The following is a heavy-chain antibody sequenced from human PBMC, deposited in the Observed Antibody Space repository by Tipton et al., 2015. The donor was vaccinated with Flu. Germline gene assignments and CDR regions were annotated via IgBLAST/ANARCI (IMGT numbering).Heavy chain of an antibody. CDR3: ARYSRGSHAVDY. Sequence: SLRLSCEASGFSFNNYAMHWVRQAPGKGLEWVAVMSHDGKNKYYIDSVKGRFTILRDNSNNKLFLQMNSLRAEDTALYYCARYSRGSHAVDYWGQGTLVTVSS. J-gene: IGHJ4*02. CDR1: GFSFNNYA. V-gene: IGHV3-30*04. CDR2: MSHDGKNK. D-gene: IGHD6-19*01.